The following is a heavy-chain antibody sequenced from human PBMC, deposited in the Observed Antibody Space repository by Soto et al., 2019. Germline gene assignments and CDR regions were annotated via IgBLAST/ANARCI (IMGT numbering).Heavy chain of an antibody. V-gene: IGHV1-18*01. CDR1: GDTFTSYG. J-gene: IGHJ4*02. CDR2: ISAYNGNT. CDR3: ARDSVDYGDYKNAFDY. Sequence: ASVKVSCKASGDTFTSYGISWVRQAPGQGLEWMGWISAYNGNTNYAQKLQGRVTMTTDTSTSTAYMELRSLRSDDTAVYYCARDSVDYGDYKNAFDYWGQGTLVTVSS. D-gene: IGHD4-17*01.